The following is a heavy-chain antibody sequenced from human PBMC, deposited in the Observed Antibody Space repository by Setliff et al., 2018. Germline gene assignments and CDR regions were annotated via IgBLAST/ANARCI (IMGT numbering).Heavy chain of an antibody. CDR3: ARDYYDSRGSYAFDI. Sequence: NPSETLSLTCAVYGGSFSGNYWSWIRQPPGKGLEWIGEINHSGSTNHNPSLKSRVTISVDTSKNQFSLNLSSVTAADTAMYYCARDYYDSRGSYAFDIWGQGTVVTV. CDR2: INHSGST. V-gene: IGHV4-34*01. D-gene: IGHD3-22*01. CDR1: GGSFSGNY. J-gene: IGHJ3*02.